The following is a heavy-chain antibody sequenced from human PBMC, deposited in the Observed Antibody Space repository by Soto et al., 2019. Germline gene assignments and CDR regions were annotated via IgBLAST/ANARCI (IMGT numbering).Heavy chain of an antibody. J-gene: IGHJ6*02. CDR3: ARAPYSSSDYYYYGMDV. D-gene: IGHD6-6*01. Sequence: SETLSLTCTVSGGSISSYYWSWIRQPPGKGLEWIGYIYYSGSTNYNPSLKSRVTISVDTSKNQFSLKLSSVTAADTAVYYCARAPYSSSDYYYYGMDVWGQGTTVTVSS. CDR1: GGSISSYY. CDR2: IYYSGST. V-gene: IGHV4-59*01.